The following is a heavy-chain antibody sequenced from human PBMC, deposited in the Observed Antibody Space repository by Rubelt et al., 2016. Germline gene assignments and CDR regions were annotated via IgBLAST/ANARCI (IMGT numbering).Heavy chain of an antibody. CDR1: G. J-gene: IGHJ6*02. Sequence: GISWVRQAPGQGLEWMGRIIPILGIANYAQKFQGGVTITADKSTSTAYMELSSLRSEDTAVYYCARDSVAAVFFIDYYYGMDVWGQGTTVTVSS. V-gene: IGHV1-69*04. CDR2: IIPILGIA. CDR3: ARDSVAAVFFIDYYYGMDV. D-gene: IGHD6-19*01.